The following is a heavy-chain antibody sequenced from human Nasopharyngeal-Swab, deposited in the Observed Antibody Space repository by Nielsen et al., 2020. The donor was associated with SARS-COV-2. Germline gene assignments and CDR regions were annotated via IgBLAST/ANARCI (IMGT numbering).Heavy chain of an antibody. CDR3: ARFAYSSGWTEKYFDS. D-gene: IGHD6-19*01. CDR2: MNPNSGNT. V-gene: IGHV1-8*03. J-gene: IGHJ4*02. CDR1: RYTFPSYD. Sequence: SVQVPCKASRYTFPSYDINWVRQATAQGLEWMGWMNPNSGNTGYARKFQGRVTITRNTSISTAYMQLSSLTSEDTAVYYCARFAYSSGWTEKYFDSWGQGTLVTVSS.